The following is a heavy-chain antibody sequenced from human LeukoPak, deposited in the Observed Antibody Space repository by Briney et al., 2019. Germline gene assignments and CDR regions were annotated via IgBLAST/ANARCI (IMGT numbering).Heavy chain of an antibody. D-gene: IGHD4-11*01. J-gene: IGHJ6*04. Sequence: GGPLRLSCAASGFTFSSSWMHWVRQAPGKGLVWVSRMNPDGYTTTYADSVKDRFTISRDNAKNTLYLQMNSLRAEDTAVYYCARVPILQYIPTMDVWGKGTTVTVSS. CDR2: MNPDGYTT. V-gene: IGHV3-74*01. CDR3: ARVPILQYIPTMDV. CDR1: GFTFSSSW.